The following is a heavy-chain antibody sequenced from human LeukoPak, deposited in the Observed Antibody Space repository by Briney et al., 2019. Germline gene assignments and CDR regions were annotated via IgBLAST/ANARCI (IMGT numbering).Heavy chain of an antibody. CDR1: GFTFSSSA. Sequence: GGSLRLSCAASGFTFSSSAMSWVRQAPGKGLEWVSAVSSSGGSTFYADSVKGRFTISRDNSKNTLFLQMNSLRAEDTAIYYCAKRVFAAAQDYFFDYWGAGTLVTVFS. V-gene: IGHV3-23*01. J-gene: IGHJ4*02. D-gene: IGHD2-15*01. CDR3: AKRVFAAAQDYFFDY. CDR2: VSSSGGST.